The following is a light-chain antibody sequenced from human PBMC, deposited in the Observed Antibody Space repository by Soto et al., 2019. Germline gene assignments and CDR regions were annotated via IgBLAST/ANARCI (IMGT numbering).Light chain of an antibody. Sequence: EVVLTQSPDTLSLSPGERATLSCRASQSVSSGHLAWYQHKPGQAPRLLIYGASNRAAGISDRFSGSGSGPDFTLTISRLESADFAVYYCQEYHISPRTFGQGTKVEI. J-gene: IGKJ1*01. CDR2: GAS. V-gene: IGKV3-20*01. CDR3: QEYHISPRT. CDR1: QSVSSGH.